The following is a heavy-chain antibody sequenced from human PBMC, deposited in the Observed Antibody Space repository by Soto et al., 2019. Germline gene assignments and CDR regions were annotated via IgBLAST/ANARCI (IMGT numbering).Heavy chain of an antibody. CDR3: ARVISSTASGFFFDY. Sequence: SETLSLTYTASGSSLSTDQWSWSRQPPGKELEWIGYISYSGYTNYNPSLKSRVTVSVHTSKNQFSLKLNSVTAADTAVYYCARVISSTASGFFFDYLVQG. D-gene: IGHD3-10*01. J-gene: IGHJ4*02. CDR2: ISYSGYT. CDR1: GSSLSTDQ. V-gene: IGHV4-59*08.